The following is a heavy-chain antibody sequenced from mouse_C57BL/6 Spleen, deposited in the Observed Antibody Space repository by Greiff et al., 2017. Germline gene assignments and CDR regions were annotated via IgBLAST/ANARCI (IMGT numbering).Heavy chain of an antibody. V-gene: IGHV14-3*01. CDR1: GFNITNTY. CDR3: ASHYYGSPWFAY. J-gene: IGHJ3*01. Sequence: VQLQQSVAELVRPGASVKLSCTASGFNITNTYMHWVKQRPEQGLEWIGRIDPANGTTKYAPKFQGKATITADTSSNTAYLQLSSLTSEDTAIYDCASHYYGSPWFAYWGQGTLVTVSA. D-gene: IGHD1-1*01. CDR2: IDPANGTT.